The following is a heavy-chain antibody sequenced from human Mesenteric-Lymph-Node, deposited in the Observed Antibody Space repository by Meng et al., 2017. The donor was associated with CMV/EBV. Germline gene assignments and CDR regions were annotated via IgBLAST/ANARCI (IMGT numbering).Heavy chain of an antibody. CDR1: GFSLTTRGEG. J-gene: IGHJ4*02. V-gene: IGHV2-5*01. CDR3: AHRDWNYGDAIDY. Sequence: SGPTLVKPTQTLTLTCTFSGFSLTTRGEGVAWIRQPPGKALEWLAFVYWNDHKTYSPSLNNRLTITKDTAKNQVVLTMTNLDPVDTATYYCAHRDWNYGDAIDYWGRGTLVTVSS. D-gene: IGHD1-1*01. CDR2: VYWNDHK.